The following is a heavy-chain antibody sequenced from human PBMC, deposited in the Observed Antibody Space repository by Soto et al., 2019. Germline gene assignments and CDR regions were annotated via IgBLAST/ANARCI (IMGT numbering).Heavy chain of an antibody. CDR3: ARHWSPIWYFDL. J-gene: IGHJ2*01. CDR2: IYYSGST. Sequence: PSETLSLTCTVSGGSISSSSYYWGWIRQPPGKGLEWIGSIYYSGSTYYNPSLKSRVTISVDTSKTQFSLKLSSVTAADTAVYYCARHWSPIWYFDLWGRGTLVTVSS. V-gene: IGHV4-39*01. CDR1: GGSISSSSYY. D-gene: IGHD3-3*01.